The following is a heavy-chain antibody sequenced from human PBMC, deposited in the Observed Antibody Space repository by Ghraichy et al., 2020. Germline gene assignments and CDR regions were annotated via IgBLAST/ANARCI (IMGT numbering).Heavy chain of an antibody. CDR2: IRSKTYGETT. CDR1: GFTFATYN. V-gene: IGHV3-49*03. D-gene: IGHD3-10*01. Sequence: GGSRRLSCTTSGFTFATYNVHWFRQAPGKGLEWIAFIRSKTYGETTQYVASVQGRFTVSRDDSKSIAYLQMNSLKTEDTAVYYCASVPYYNSPPAHWGQGTLVTVSS. J-gene: IGHJ4*02. CDR3: ASVPYYNSPPAH.